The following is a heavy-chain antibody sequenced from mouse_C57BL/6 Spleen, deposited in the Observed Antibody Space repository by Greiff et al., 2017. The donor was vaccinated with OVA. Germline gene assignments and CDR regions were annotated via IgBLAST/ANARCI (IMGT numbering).Heavy chain of an antibody. Sequence: EVQLQESGPGLVKPSQSLSLTCSVTGYSITSGYYWNWIRQFPGDKLEWMGYISYDGSNNYNPSLKNRISITRDTSKNQSFLKLNSVTTEDTATYYGARDLYSNYEEAMDYWGQGTSVTVSS. CDR1: GYSITSGYY. D-gene: IGHD2-5*01. CDR3: ARDLYSNYEEAMDY. V-gene: IGHV3-6*01. J-gene: IGHJ4*01. CDR2: ISYDGSN.